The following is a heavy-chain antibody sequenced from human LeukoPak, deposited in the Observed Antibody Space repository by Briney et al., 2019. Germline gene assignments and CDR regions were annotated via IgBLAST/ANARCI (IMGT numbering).Heavy chain of an antibody. V-gene: IGHV1-69*13. CDR1: GGTFSSYA. D-gene: IGHD3-22*01. CDR3: AREVYDSRGYTIDY. J-gene: IGHJ4*02. Sequence: GASVKVSCKASGGTFSSYAISWVRQAPRQGLEWMGGIIPIFGTANYAQKFQGRVTITADESTSTAYMELSSLRSEDTAVYYCAREVYDSRGYTIDYWGQGTLVTVSS. CDR2: IIPIFGTA.